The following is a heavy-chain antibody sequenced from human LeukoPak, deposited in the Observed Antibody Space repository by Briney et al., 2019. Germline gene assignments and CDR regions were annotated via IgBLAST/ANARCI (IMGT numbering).Heavy chain of an antibody. V-gene: IGHV3-23*01. CDR2: ISDSGVGT. Sequence: GGSLRLSCAASGFTFSNYAMSWVRQAPGKGLEWVAVISDSGVGTAYTDSVKGRFTISRDNSKNTLYLQMNTLRAEDTAVYYCSRQTDKYCSRANCYVDNFYGLDVWGQGTRVTVSS. CDR3: SRQTDKYCSRANCYVDNFYGLDV. D-gene: IGHD2-2*01. J-gene: IGHJ6*02. CDR1: GFTFSNYA.